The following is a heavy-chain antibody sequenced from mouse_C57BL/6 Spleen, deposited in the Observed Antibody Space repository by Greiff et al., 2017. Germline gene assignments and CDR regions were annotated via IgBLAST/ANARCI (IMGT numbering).Heavy chain of an antibody. V-gene: IGHV1-54*01. J-gene: IGHJ2*01. CDR1: GYAFTNYL. D-gene: IGHD4-1*01. CDR3: ARSLTGWSYY. CDR2: INPGSGGT. Sequence: QVQLQQSGAELVRPGTSVKVSCKASGYAFTNYLIEWVKQRPGQGLEWIGVINPGSGGTNYNEKVKGKATLTSDKSSSTAYMQLSSLTSEDSAFYFCARSLTGWSYYWGQGTTLTVSS.